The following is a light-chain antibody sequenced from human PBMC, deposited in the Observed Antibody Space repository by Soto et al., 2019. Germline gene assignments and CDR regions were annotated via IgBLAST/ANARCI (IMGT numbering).Light chain of an antibody. CDR1: SSDDGSYNL. CDR3: CSYAGSSTYV. CDR2: EGS. V-gene: IGLV2-23*01. Sequence: QSALTQPASVSGSPGQSITISCTGTSSDDGSYNLVSWYQQHPGKTPKLMIYEGSKRPSGVSNRFSGSKSGNTASLTISGLQPEDEADYYCCSYAGSSTYVFGTGTKVTV. J-gene: IGLJ1*01.